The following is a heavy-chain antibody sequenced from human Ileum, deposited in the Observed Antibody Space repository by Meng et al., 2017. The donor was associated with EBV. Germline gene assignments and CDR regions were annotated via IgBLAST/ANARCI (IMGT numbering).Heavy chain of an antibody. CDR3: ARSSPIVRGLDY. CDR1: GDSVSGSDW. Sequence: RQASGPGPVTRSGSLSLTCAVSGDSVSGSDWWSWVRQHPGKGLEWIGEVYHDGATNYHPSLKSRVTISLDKSKNEVNLHLNSLTAADTAVYFCARSSPIVRGLDYWGQGTLVTVSS. V-gene: IGHV4-4*02. J-gene: IGHJ4*02. CDR2: VYHDGAT. D-gene: IGHD3-10*01.